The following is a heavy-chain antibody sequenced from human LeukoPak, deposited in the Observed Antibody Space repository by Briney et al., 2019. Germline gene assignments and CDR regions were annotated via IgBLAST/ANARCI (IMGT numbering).Heavy chain of an antibody. CDR2: ISQSGTT. J-gene: IGHJ3*02. CDR1: GVSISTYS. Sequence: SETLSLTCIVSGVSISTYSWNWIRQSPGKGLEWIGYISQSGTTSYNSSLKSRVTISVDTSNNHLSLRLTSVTAADTAVYYCAREDTRRIQLWKPHLAFDIWGQGTMVTVSS. V-gene: IGHV4-59*12. CDR3: AREDTRRIQLWKPHLAFDI. D-gene: IGHD5-18*01.